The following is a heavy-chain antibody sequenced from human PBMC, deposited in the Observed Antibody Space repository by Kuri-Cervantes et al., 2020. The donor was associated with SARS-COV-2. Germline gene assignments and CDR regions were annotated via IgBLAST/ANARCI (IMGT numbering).Heavy chain of an antibody. CDR3: ARGYGSSTSCYTDYYYGMDV. CDR2: ISSEGTIK. V-gene: IGHV3-30*17. J-gene: IGHJ6*02. CDR1: GFAFSRYT. D-gene: IGHD2-2*02. Sequence: GESLKISCSVSGFAFSRYTMHWVRQAPGQGLQWVSVISSEGTIKDYADFVKGRFTISRDNSKNTLYLQMNSLRAEDTAVYYCARGYGSSTSCYTDYYYGMDVWGQGTTVTVSS.